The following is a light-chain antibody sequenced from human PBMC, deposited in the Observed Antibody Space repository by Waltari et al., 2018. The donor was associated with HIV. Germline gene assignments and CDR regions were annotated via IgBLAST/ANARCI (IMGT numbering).Light chain of an antibody. CDR2: KAS. V-gene: IGKV1-5*03. Sequence: DIQMTQSPFTLSASVGDRVTISCRASQSINPWLAWYQQKPGKAPKLLVYKASSLESGVPSRFSGSGSGAEFTLTISSLQPDDFATYYCQQYHTYSWTFGQGTKVEIK. CDR3: QQYHTYSWT. J-gene: IGKJ1*01. CDR1: QSINPW.